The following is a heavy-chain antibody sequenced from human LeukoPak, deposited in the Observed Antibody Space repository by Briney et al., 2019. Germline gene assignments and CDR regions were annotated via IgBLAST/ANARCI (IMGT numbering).Heavy chain of an antibody. CDR2: ISSSSSTI. CDR3: ARGSSTTRWGVWFDP. J-gene: IGHJ5*02. Sequence: GGSLRLSCAASGSTFSSYSMNWVRQAPGKGLEWVSYISSSSSTIYYADSAKGRFTISRDNAKNSLYLQMNSLRAEDAAVYYCARGSSTTRWGVWFDPWGQGTLVTVSS. V-gene: IGHV3-48*01. CDR1: GSTFSSYS. D-gene: IGHD2-2*01.